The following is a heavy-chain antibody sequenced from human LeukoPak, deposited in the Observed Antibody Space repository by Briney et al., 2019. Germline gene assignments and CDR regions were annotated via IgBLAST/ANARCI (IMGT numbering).Heavy chain of an antibody. CDR2: VNPSAGST. CDR1: GYTFTTYY. D-gene: IGHD6-19*01. Sequence: ASVKVSCKASGYTFTTYYIHWVRQTPGQGLEWMGIVNPSAGSTSYAQKFQGRVTMTRDTSTSTVYMELSSLRSEDTAVYYCARGGGTAVADRKSKFDDWGQGTLVTVSS. V-gene: IGHV1-46*01. CDR3: ARGGGTAVADRKSKFDD. J-gene: IGHJ4*02.